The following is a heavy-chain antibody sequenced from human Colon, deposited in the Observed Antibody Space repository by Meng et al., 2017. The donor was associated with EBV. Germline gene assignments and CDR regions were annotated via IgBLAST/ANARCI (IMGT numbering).Heavy chain of an antibody. J-gene: IGHJ4*02. Sequence: QVQLQESGPGLVKPSGPLSLTCAVSGGSLSSRNWWSWVRQPPGKGLEWIGEIIHTGSTNYNPSLESRVTISIDNSKNQFSLTLTSVTAADTAVYYCVYNGWYSLLHWGQGILVTVAS. V-gene: IGHV4-4*02. CDR2: IIHTGST. D-gene: IGHD1-1*01. CDR3: VYNGWYSLLH. CDR1: GGSLSSRNW.